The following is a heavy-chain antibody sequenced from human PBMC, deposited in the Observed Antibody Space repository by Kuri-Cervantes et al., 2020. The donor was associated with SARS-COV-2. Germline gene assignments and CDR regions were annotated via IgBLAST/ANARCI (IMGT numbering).Heavy chain of an antibody. J-gene: IGHJ4*02. CDR1: GYTLTSNY. CDR2: IDPSVGTI. V-gene: IGHV1-46*01. D-gene: IGHD2-15*01. Sequence: ASVKVSCKASGYTLTSNYIHWVRQAPGQGLEWMGVIDPSVGTINYAQKFQGRVTMTRETSTSTVYMELSSLTSDDTAVYYCARERSTLLSFDYWGQGTLVTVSS. CDR3: ARERSTLLSFDY.